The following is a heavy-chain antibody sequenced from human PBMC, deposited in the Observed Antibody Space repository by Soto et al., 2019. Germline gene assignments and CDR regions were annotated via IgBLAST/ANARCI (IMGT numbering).Heavy chain of an antibody. CDR3: ARSTASLFDY. Sequence: ASVKVSCKASGGTFSSYAISWVRQSPGQGLEWMGWINAGTGNTKYSQNFQARVTITRDTSASTAYMELSRLRSEDTAVYFCARSTASLFDYWGQGTLVTVSS. CDR1: GGTFSSYA. D-gene: IGHD2-21*02. CDR2: INAGTGNT. V-gene: IGHV1-3*01. J-gene: IGHJ4*02.